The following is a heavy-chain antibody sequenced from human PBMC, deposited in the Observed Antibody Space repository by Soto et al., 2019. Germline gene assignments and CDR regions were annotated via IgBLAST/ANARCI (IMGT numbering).Heavy chain of an antibody. CDR3: ARVIDRQDYDSRKVLSGMDV. Sequence: QVQLVQSGAAVKKPGSSVKVSCKASGGTFSSYAISWVRQAPGQGLEWMGGIIPIFGTANYAQKFQGRVTITADEPTSTAYMELSSLGSEEKAVYYCARVIDRQDYDSRKVLSGMDVCGDGKTVTVSS. J-gene: IGHJ6*04. V-gene: IGHV1-69*01. CDR2: IIPIFGTA. CDR1: GGTFSSYA. D-gene: IGHD3-22*01.